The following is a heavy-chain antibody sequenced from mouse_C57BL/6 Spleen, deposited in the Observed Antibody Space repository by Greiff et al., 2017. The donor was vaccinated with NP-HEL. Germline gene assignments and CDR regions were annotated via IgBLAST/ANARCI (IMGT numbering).Heavy chain of an antibody. V-gene: IGHV1-72*01. CDR3: ADGGGLLRGGYFDY. CDR1: GYTFTSYW. J-gene: IGHJ2*01. CDR2: IDPNSGGT. D-gene: IGHD2-3*01. Sequence: VQLQQPGAELVKPGASVKLSCKASGYTFTSYWMHWVQQRPGRGLEWIGRIDPNSGGTKYNEKFTSKATLTVAKPSSTAYMQLNSQTSEDSAVYCCADGGGLLRGGYFDYWGQGTTLTVSS.